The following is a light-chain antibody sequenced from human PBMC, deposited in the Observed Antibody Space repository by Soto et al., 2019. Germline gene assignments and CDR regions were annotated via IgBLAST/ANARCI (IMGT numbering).Light chain of an antibody. CDR1: QDVMYD. J-gene: IGKJ1*01. V-gene: IGKV3-15*01. CDR2: GAS. Sequence: EIVLTQSPADLSVSPGGRATLSCRASQDVMYDLAWYQQKPGQAPRLLVYGASTRATDAPPRFRGSGSGREFSLTISSLQSEDFATYYCQQDRSWPRTFGQGSRVEIK. CDR3: QQDRSWPRT.